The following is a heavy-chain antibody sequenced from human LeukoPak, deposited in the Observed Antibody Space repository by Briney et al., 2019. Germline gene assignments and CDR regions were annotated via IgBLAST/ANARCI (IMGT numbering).Heavy chain of an antibody. D-gene: IGHD4/OR15-4a*01. V-gene: IGHV3-23*01. CDR3: AKESGALGAPLYDY. CDR2: ISDNGGGR. J-gene: IGHJ4*02. CDR1: GFIFRNYA. Sequence: GGSLRLSCGASGFIFRNYAMSWVRQAPGEGLEWVSGISDNGGGRYYADSVKGRFTISRDNSKNMLYLQMNSLRAEDTAVYYCAKESGALGAPLYDYWGRGILVTASS.